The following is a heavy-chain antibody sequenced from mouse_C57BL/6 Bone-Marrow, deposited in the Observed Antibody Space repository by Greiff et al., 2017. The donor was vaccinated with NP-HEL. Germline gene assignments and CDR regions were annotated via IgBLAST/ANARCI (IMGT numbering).Heavy chain of an antibody. D-gene: IGHD3-2*02. CDR1: GYTFTSYW. CDR2: IYPGSGST. Sequence: QVQLQQPGAELVKPGASVKMSCKASGYTFTSYWITWVKQRPGQGLEWIGDIYPGSGSTNYNEKFKSKATLTVDTDSSTAYMQLSSLTSEDSAVYYCARELRVEGYYFDYWGQGTTLTVSS. CDR3: ARELRVEGYYFDY. V-gene: IGHV1-55*01. J-gene: IGHJ2*01.